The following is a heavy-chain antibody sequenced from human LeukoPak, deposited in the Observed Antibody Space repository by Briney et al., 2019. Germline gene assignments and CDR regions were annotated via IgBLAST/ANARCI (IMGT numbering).Heavy chain of an antibody. J-gene: IGHJ4*02. CDR1: GFTFSSYA. CDR2: IIPIFGTA. CDR3: ASPRVDSSGRYYFDY. V-gene: IGHV1-69*01. D-gene: IGHD6-19*01. Sequence: GGSLRLSCAASGFTFSSYAISWVRQAPGQGLEWMGGIIPIFGTANYAQKFQGRVTITADESTSTAYMELSSLRSEDTAVYYCASPRVDSSGRYYFDYWGQGTLVTVSS.